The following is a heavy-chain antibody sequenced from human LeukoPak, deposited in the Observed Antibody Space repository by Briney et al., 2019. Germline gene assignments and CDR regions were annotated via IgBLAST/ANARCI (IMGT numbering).Heavy chain of an antibody. V-gene: IGHV1-18*01. D-gene: IGHD3-22*01. Sequence: ASVKVSCKASGYTFTSYGISWVRQAPGQGLEWMGWISAYNGNTNYAQKLQGRVTMTTDTSTSTAYMELRSLRSDDTAVYYCARDYYDSSGYSKEGGPYAFDIWGQGTMVTVSS. CDR1: GYTFTSYG. J-gene: IGHJ3*02. CDR2: ISAYNGNT. CDR3: ARDYYDSSGYSKEGGPYAFDI.